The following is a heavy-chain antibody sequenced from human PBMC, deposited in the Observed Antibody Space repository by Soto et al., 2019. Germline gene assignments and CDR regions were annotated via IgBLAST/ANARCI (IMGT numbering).Heavy chain of an antibody. CDR2: ST. J-gene: IGHJ4*02. V-gene: IGHV2-5*01. CDR1: GFSLTTRGMT. CDR3: TLRQDTSRGPIY. Sequence: SGPTLVNPTQTLTLTCTVSGFSLTTRGMTLGWIRQPPGKAPEWLALSTQYSPSLQSRLTFTEDTSKNQVVLTMTNMDPVDTATYYCTLRQDTSRGPIYWGQGILVTDYS. D-gene: IGHD6-13*01.